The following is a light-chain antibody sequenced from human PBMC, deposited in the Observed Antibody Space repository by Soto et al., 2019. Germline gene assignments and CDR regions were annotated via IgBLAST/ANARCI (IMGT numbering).Light chain of an antibody. J-gene: IGKJ2*01. CDR3: QQYNNWPQT. V-gene: IGKV3D-15*01. Sequence: ETIMTQSPATLSVSPGERVTLSCRASQSVGIRLAWYQQKPGQAPRLLIYGVSTGVTGIPARFSGSGSGTEFALTISSLQSEDFGVYYCQQYNNWPQTFGQGTKLEI. CDR1: QSVGIR. CDR2: GVS.